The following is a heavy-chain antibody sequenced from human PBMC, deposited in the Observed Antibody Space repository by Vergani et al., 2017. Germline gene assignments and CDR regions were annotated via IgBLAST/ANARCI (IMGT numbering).Heavy chain of an antibody. V-gene: IGHV3-33*01. Sequence: QVQLVESGGGVVQPGRSLRLSCAASGFTFNQYGMHWVRQAPGKGPEWVAVTWYDGNNKQYADSVKGRFTISRDNSKSTMYLQMNSLGDEDTGVYYCARDLRLLYNRFDPWGQGTLVTVSS. J-gene: IGHJ5*02. CDR3: ARDLRLLYNRFDP. CDR2: TWYDGNNK. CDR1: GFTFNQYG. D-gene: IGHD1-14*01.